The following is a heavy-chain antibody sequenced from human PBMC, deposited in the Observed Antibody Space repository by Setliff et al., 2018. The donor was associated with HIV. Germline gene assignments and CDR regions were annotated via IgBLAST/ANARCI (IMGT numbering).Heavy chain of an antibody. CDR3: ARRSGWSEDY. V-gene: IGHV4-59*12. Sequence: SETLSLTCSISGGSISSYYWSWIRQTPGKGLEWIGDIYYSGSTIYNPSLKRRVTISVDTSKNQFSLKLSSVTAADTAVYYCARRSGWSEDYWGQGTLVTVS. CDR1: GGSISSYY. CDR2: IYYSGST. J-gene: IGHJ4*02. D-gene: IGHD6-19*01.